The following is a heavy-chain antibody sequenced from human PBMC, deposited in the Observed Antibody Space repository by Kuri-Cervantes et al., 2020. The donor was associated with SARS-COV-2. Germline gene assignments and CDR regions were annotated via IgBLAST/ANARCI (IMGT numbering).Heavy chain of an antibody. Sequence: SETLSLTCAVSGGSISSGGYSWSWSRQPPGKGLEWIGYIYHSGSTYYNPSLKSRVTISVDKSKNQFSLKLSSVTAADTAVYYCASRVGYCRNSSCCSPYYYGMDVWGQGTPVTVSS. CDR2: IYHSGST. V-gene: IGHV4-30-2*01. CDR3: ASRVGYCRNSSCCSPYYYGMDV. J-gene: IGHJ6*02. D-gene: IGHD2-2*01. CDR1: GGSISSGGYS.